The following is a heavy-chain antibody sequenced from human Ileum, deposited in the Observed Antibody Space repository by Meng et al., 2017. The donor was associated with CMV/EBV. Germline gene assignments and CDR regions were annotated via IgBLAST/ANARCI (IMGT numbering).Heavy chain of an antibody. V-gene: IGHV1-8*01. CDR3: ARGLGRFCSSNSCAFDP. Sequence: TFTSYDINWVRQATGQGLEWMGWMNPNTGNTGYAQKFQGRVTMTSNTSISTAYMELSSLTSEDTAVYFCARGLGRFCSSNSCAFDPWGQGTLVTVSS. CDR1: TFTSYD. D-gene: IGHD2-2*01. CDR2: MNPNTGNT. J-gene: IGHJ5*02.